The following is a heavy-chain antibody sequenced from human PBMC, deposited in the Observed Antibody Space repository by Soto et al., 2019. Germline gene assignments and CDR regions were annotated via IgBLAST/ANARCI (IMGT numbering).Heavy chain of an antibody. J-gene: IGHJ6*03. Sequence: GGSLRLSCAASGFTFSSYGMHWVRQAPGKGLEWVAVIWYDGSNKYYADSVKGRFTISRDNSKNTLYLQMNSLRAEDTAVYYCARESAVAGPGYYYYYMDVWGKGTTVTVSS. CDR3: ARESAVAGPGYYYYYMDV. D-gene: IGHD6-19*01. CDR1: GFTFSSYG. V-gene: IGHV3-33*01. CDR2: IWYDGSNK.